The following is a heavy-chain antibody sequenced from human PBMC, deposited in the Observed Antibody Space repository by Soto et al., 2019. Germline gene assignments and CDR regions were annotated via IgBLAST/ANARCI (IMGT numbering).Heavy chain of an antibody. CDR1: GFTFSSYA. J-gene: IGHJ3*02. V-gene: IGHV3-30-3*01. D-gene: IGHD2-15*01. Sequence: PGGSLRLSCAASGFTFSSYAMHWVRQAPGKGLEWVAVISYDGSNKYYADSVKGRFTISRDNSKNTLYLQMNSLRAEDTAVYYCARGGDIVVVVAYLHDAFDIWGQGTMVTVSS. CDR3: ARGGDIVVVVAYLHDAFDI. CDR2: ISYDGSNK.